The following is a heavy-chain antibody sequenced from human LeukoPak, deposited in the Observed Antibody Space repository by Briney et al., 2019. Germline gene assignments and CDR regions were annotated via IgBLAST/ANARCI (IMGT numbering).Heavy chain of an antibody. Sequence: SETLSLTCTVSGGSISSGGYYWSWIRQHPGKGLEWIGYIYYSGSTYYNPSLKSRVTISVDRSKNQFSLKLSSVTAADTAVYYCARGDDSSGYYYYPFDYWGQGTLVTVSS. CDR1: GGSISSGGYY. CDR3: ARGDDSSGYYYYPFDY. J-gene: IGHJ4*02. D-gene: IGHD3-22*01. V-gene: IGHV4-31*03. CDR2: IYYSGST.